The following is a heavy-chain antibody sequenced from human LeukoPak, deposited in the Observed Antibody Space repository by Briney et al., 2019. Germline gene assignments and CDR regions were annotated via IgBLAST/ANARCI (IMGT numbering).Heavy chain of an antibody. CDR3: AREYMRQQLDGWFDP. V-gene: IGHV3-30*01. Sequence: GGSLRLSCAASGFTFCSYAMHWVRQAPGKGLEWVAVISYDGSNKYYADSVKGRFTISRDSPKNTLYLQMNSLRAEDTAVYYRAREYMRQQLDGWFDPWGQGTLVTVSS. D-gene: IGHD6-13*01. J-gene: IGHJ5*02. CDR2: ISYDGSNK. CDR1: GFTFCSYA.